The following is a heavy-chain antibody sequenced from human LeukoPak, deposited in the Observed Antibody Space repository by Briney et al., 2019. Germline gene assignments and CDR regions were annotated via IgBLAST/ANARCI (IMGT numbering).Heavy chain of an antibody. CDR1: GFTFKSFS. Sequence: PGGSLRLSCGGSGFTFKSFSMHWVRQAPGKGLEWVSDISSNSGIKSYADSVKGRFTISRDNAKNSLYLHMNSLRAEDTAVYYCAREPQYSGSFEYYFDYWGQGTLVTVSS. CDR2: ISSNSGIK. D-gene: IGHD1-26*01. V-gene: IGHV3-48*04. J-gene: IGHJ4*02. CDR3: AREPQYSGSFEYYFDY.